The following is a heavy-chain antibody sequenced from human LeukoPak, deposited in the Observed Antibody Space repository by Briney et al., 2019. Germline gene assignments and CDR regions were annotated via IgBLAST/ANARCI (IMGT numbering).Heavy chain of an antibody. CDR1: GFTVSNNY. CDR2: IYSGGST. D-gene: IGHD1-1*01. V-gene: IGHV3-53*01. CDR3: ASQLDPYYYYYGMDV. J-gene: IGHJ6*02. Sequence: PGGSLRLSCAASGFTVSNNYMSWVRQAPGKGLEWVSVIYSGGSTYYADSVKGRFTIFRDNFKNTLYLQMNSLRAEDTAVYYCASQLDPYYYYYGMDVWGQGTTVTVSS.